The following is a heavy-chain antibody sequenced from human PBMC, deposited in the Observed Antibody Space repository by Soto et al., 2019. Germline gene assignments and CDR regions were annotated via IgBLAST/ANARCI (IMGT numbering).Heavy chain of an antibody. CDR3: ARGVRFLGHFDF. V-gene: IGHV3-23*01. CDR2: ISGSDDNT. J-gene: IGHJ4*02. D-gene: IGHD1-26*01. Sequence: GGSLRLSCGASGFTFDTYAMSWVRQAPGKGLEWVSAISGSDDNTFYAESVKGRFIIPRDNSKNTLSLQMNSLRAEDTAEYYCARGVRFLGHFDFWGQGTLVTVSS. CDR1: GFTFDTYA.